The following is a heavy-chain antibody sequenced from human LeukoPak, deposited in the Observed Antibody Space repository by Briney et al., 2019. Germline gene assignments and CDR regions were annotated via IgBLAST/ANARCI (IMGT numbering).Heavy chain of an antibody. CDR1: GGTFSSYA. D-gene: IGHD6-13*01. V-gene: IGHV1-69*01. Sequence: SVKVSCKSSGGTFSSYAISRVRQAPGPGLEWMGGIIPIFGTANYAQKFQGRVTITADESTSTAYMELSSLRSEDTAVYYCARASIAAGAPWDYWGQGTLVTVSS. CDR3: ARASIAAGAPWDY. J-gene: IGHJ4*02. CDR2: IIPIFGTA.